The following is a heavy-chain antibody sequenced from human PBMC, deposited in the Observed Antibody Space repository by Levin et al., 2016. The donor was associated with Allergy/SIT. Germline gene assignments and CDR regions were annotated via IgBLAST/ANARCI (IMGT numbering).Heavy chain of an antibody. Sequence: GGSLRLSCAASGFTFSSYWMSWVRQAPGKGLEWVANIKQDGSEKYYVDSVKGRFTISRDNAKNSLYLQMNSLRAEDTAVYYCARFHGGENNWFDPWGQGTLVTVSS. CDR3: ARFHGGENNWFDP. V-gene: IGHV3-7*04. CDR2: IKQDGSEK. D-gene: IGHD3-10*01. CDR1: GFTFSSYW. J-gene: IGHJ5*02.